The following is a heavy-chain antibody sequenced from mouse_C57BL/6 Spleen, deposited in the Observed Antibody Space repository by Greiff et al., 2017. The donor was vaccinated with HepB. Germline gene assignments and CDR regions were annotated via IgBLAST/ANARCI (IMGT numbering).Heavy chain of an antibody. D-gene: IGHD1-1*01. Sequence: QVQLQQPGAELVRPGSSVKLSCKASGYTFTSYWMDWVKQRPGQGLEWIGNIYPSDSETHYNQKFKDKATLTVDKSSSTAYMQLSSLTSEDSAVYYGARRGGSSYLYYAMDYWGQGTSVTVSS. J-gene: IGHJ4*01. CDR3: ARRGGSSYLYYAMDY. CDR2: IYPSDSET. V-gene: IGHV1-61*01. CDR1: GYTFTSYW.